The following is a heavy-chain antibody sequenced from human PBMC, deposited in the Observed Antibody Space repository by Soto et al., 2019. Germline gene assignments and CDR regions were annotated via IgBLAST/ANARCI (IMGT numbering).Heavy chain of an antibody. D-gene: IGHD3-3*01. V-gene: IGHV3-11*01. J-gene: IGHJ4*02. Sequence: PGGSLRLSCAASGFTFSDYYMSWIRQAPGKGPEWVSYISSSGSTIYYADSVKGRFTISRDNAKNSLYLQMNSLRAEDTAVYYCARAQYYDFWSGSKPFDYWGQGTLVTVSS. CDR3: ARAQYYDFWSGSKPFDY. CDR2: ISSSGSTI. CDR1: GFTFSDYY.